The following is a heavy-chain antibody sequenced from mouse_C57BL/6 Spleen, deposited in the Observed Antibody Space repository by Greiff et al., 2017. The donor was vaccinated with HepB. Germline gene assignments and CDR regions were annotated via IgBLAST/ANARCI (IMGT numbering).Heavy chain of an antibody. D-gene: IGHD1-1*01. Sequence: QVQLQQSGAELVRPGASVTLSCKASGYTFTDYEMHWVKQTPAHGLEWIGAIDPETGGTAYNQKFKGKAILTADKSSSTAYMELRSLTSEDSAVYYCTRMGDYGGGAYWGQGTLVTVSA. J-gene: IGHJ3*01. V-gene: IGHV1-15*01. CDR1: GYTFTDYE. CDR3: TRMGDYGGGAY. CDR2: IDPETGGT.